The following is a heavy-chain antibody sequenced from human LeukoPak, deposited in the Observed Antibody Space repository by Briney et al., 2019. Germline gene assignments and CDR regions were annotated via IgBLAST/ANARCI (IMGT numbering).Heavy chain of an antibody. CDR1: GFTFSSYS. Sequence: GGSLRLSCAASGFTFSSYSMIWVRQAPGKGLEWVSSISSSSSYIYYADSVKGRFTISRDNAKNSLYLQMNSLRAEDTAVYYCARDLGGYPHGHYYGMDVWGQGTTVTVSS. CDR3: ARDLGGYPHGHYYGMDV. V-gene: IGHV3-21*01. J-gene: IGHJ6*02. CDR2: ISSSSSYI. D-gene: IGHD3-16*02.